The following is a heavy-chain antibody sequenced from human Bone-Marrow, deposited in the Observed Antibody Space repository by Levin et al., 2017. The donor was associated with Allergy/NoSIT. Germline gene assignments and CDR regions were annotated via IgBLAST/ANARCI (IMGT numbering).Heavy chain of an antibody. D-gene: IGHD5-24*01. J-gene: IGHJ4*02. CDR2: ITWNRGKN. Sequence: SGGSLRLSCAVSGFNVDDYAMHWVRQAPGKGLEWVSGITWNRGKNDYADSVKGRFTISRDNAKNSLYLQMNSLRTEDTALYYCAKDISGDGSNFDHWGQGTLVTVSS. CDR1: GFNVDDYA. CDR3: AKDISGDGSNFDH. V-gene: IGHV3-9*01.